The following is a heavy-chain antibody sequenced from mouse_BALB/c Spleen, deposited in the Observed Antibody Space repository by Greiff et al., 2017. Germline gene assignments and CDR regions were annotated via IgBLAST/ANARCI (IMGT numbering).Heavy chain of an antibody. CDR2: IRSKSNNYAT. Sequence: EVKLVESGGGLVQPKGSLKLSCAASGFTFNTYAMNWVRQAPGKGLEWVARIRSKSNNYATYYADSVKDRFTISRDDSQSMLYLQMNNLKTEDTAMYYCVRERREYYGISPYYAMDYWGQGTSVTVSS. CDR1: GFTFNTYA. V-gene: IGHV10-1*02. J-gene: IGHJ4*01. CDR3: VRERREYYGISPYYAMDY. D-gene: IGHD1-1*01.